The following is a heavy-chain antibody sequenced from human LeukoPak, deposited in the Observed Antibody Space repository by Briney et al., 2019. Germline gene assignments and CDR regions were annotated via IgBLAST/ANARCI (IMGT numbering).Heavy chain of an antibody. J-gene: IGHJ1*01. V-gene: IGHV1-2*02. CDR1: RYTFTGYY. D-gene: IGHD6-13*01. Sequence: GASVKVSCKASRYTFTGYYIHWVRQAPGQGLEGMGWINPNSGGTNYAQKFQGRVTMTRDTSINTAYMELSRLRSDDTAVYYCARAVAAAGTGAEYFQHWGQGTLVTVSS. CDR2: INPNSGGT. CDR3: ARAVAAAGTGAEYFQH.